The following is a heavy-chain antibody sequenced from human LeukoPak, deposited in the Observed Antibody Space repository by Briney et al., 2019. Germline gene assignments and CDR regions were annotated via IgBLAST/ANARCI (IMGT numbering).Heavy chain of an antibody. CDR2: ISGSGGST. V-gene: IGHV3-23*01. CDR3: AKDLVSPDYGGTPSDY. CDR1: GFTFSSYA. Sequence: PGRSLRLSCAASGFTFSSYAMSWVRQAPGKGLEWVSAISGSGGSTYYADSVKGRFTISRDNSKNTLYLQMNSLRAEDTAVYYCAKDLVSPDYGGTPSDYWGQGTLVTVSS. D-gene: IGHD4-23*01. J-gene: IGHJ4*02.